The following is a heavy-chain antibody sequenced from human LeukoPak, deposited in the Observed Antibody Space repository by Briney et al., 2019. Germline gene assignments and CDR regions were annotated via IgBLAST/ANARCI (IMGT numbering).Heavy chain of an antibody. Sequence: PSETLSLTCTVSGYSISTGYYWGWIRQPPGKGLEWIGSIYYSGSTCYNPSLKSRVTISVDTSKNQFSLKLSSVTAADTAVYYRARDGSGSYYPYYYMDVWGKGTTVTISS. D-gene: IGHD3-10*01. CDR3: ARDGSGSYYPYYYMDV. CDR2: IYYSGST. CDR1: GYSISTGYY. V-gene: IGHV4-38-2*02. J-gene: IGHJ6*03.